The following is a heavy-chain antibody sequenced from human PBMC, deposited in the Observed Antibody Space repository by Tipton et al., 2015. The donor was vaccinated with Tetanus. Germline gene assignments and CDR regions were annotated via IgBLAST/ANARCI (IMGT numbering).Heavy chain of an antibody. V-gene: IGHV3-23*01. Sequence: SLRLSCAASEFSFSNYAMSWVRQAPGKGLEWVSRISGSGDTTHYAESVKGRFTISRDNAKNSLYLQMNSLRAEDTAVYYCARDLRNYYDSSGYSDYWGQGTLVTVSS. CDR2: ISGSGDTT. J-gene: IGHJ4*02. CDR3: ARDLRNYYDSSGYSDY. CDR1: EFSFSNYA. D-gene: IGHD3-22*01.